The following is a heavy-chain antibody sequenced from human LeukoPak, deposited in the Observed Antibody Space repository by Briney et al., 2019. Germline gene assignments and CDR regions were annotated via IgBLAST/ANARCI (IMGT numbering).Heavy chain of an antibody. CDR1: GYIFTGYY. CDR2: INGNSGDT. J-gene: IGHJ4*02. Sequence: RASVKVSCKASGYIFTGYYMHWVRQAPGQGLEWMGWINGNSGDTKYTQKFQGRVTMTRDTSISTAYMELSRLRSDDTAVYYCATQRGSYLWGADFDYWGQGTLVTLSS. V-gene: IGHV1-2*02. D-gene: IGHD3-16*01. CDR3: ATQRGSYLWGADFDY.